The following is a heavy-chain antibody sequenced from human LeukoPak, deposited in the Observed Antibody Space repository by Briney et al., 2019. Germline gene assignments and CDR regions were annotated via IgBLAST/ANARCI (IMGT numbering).Heavy chain of an antibody. J-gene: IGHJ4*02. D-gene: IGHD6-13*01. CDR3: ARDGFVGAADY. V-gene: IGHV3-23*01. CDR2: IGGSGGST. Sequence: GGSLRLSCAASGFTFSSYAMSWVRQTPGKGLEWVSSIGGSGGSTYYADSVKGRFTISRDNSKNTLYLQMNSLRVEDTAVFYCARDGFVGAADYWGQGTLVTVSS. CDR1: GFTFSSYA.